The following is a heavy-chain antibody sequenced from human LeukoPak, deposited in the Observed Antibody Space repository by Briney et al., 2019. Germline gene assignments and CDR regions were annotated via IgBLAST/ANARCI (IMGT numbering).Heavy chain of an antibody. V-gene: IGHV3-23*01. CDR3: AKNFYYFEY. J-gene: IGHJ4*02. CDR1: GFTFDDYA. D-gene: IGHD3-3*01. Sequence: GGSLRLSCAASGFTFDDYAMHWVRQAPGKGLEWVSDISGSGGNTYYADSVKGRFTISRDNSKNTLYLQMNSLRDEDTAVYYCAKNFYYFEYWGQGTLVTVSS. CDR2: ISGSGGNT.